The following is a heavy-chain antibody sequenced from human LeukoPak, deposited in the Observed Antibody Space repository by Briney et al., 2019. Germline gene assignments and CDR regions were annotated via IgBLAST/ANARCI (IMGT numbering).Heavy chain of an antibody. Sequence: ASVKVSCQASVYTFTSYDIKWVRQATGQGLEWMGWINPNSGGTNYAQKFQGRVTMTRDTSISTAYMELSRLRSDDTAVYYCARDYGRGQILYYYMDVWGKGTTVTISS. CDR3: ARDYGRGQILYYYMDV. D-gene: IGHD4-17*01. J-gene: IGHJ6*03. CDR2: INPNSGGT. V-gene: IGHV1-2*02. CDR1: VYTFTSYD.